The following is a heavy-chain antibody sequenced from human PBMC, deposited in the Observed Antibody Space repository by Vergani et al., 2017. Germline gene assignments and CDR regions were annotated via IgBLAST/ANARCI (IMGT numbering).Heavy chain of an antibody. D-gene: IGHD2-15*01. J-gene: IGHJ6*03. CDR1: GFTFSSFW. CDR3: ARDELDIVAYLYYYYYIDV. V-gene: IGHV3-7*01. Sequence: EVQLVESGGGLVQPGGSLRLSCAASGFTFSSFWMSWVRQAPGKGLEWVANIKQDGSEKYYVDSVKGRFTISRDNAKNSLYLQMNSLRAEDTAVYYCARDELDIVAYLYYYYYIDVWGKGTTVTVSS. CDR2: IKQDGSEK.